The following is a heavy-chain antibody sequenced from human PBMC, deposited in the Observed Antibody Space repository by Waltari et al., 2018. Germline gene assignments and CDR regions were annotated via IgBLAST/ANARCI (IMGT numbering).Heavy chain of an antibody. CDR3: TTLARGESGDY. CDR1: GFTFNTYW. J-gene: IGHJ4*02. CDR2: INPYGSQK. D-gene: IGHD3-10*01. V-gene: IGHV3-7*01. Sequence: EVQLVESGGGLVQPGGSLRLSCAASGFTFNTYWMKWIRQAPGKWLEWEANINPYGSQKFDGDSVKGRFTVSRDNAQNSLYLQMNNLRAEDTAVYYCTTLARGESGDYWGQGTLVTVSS.